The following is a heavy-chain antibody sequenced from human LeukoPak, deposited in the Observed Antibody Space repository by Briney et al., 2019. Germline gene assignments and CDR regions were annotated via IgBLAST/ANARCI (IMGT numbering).Heavy chain of an antibody. J-gene: IGHJ3*02. V-gene: IGHV4-38-2*02. CDR2: IYNSGST. Sequence: SETLSLTCTVSGYSISSGYYWGWIRQAPGKGLEWIVSIYNSGSTYYNPSLKSRVTISLDTSRNQFSLKLNSVTAADTAVYYCAKSNGYGLVDIWGQGTMVTVSS. CDR3: AKSNGYGLVDI. CDR1: GYSISSGYY. D-gene: IGHD2-8*01.